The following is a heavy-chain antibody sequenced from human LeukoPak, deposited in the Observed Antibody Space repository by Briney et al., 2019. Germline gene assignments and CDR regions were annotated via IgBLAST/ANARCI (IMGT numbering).Heavy chain of an antibody. V-gene: IGHV1-8*03. CDR2: SNPNSGNT. J-gene: IGHJ4*02. Sequence: ASVKVSCKASGYTFTGYYMHWVRQAPGQGLEWRGWSNPNSGNTGYAQKFQGRVTITRNTSISTAYMELSSLRSEDTAVYYCARDQRGVRGVIIFFFDYWGQGTLVTVSS. CDR3: ARDQRGVRGVIIFFFDY. CDR1: GYTFTGYY. D-gene: IGHD3-10*01.